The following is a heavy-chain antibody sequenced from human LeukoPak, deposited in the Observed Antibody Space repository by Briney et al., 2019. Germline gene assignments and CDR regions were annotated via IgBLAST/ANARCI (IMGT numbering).Heavy chain of an antibody. D-gene: IGHD2-15*01. Sequence: ASVKVSCKASGYTFTSYYMHWVRQAPGQGLEWMGIINPSGGSTSYAQKFQGRVTMTRGMSTSTVYMELSSLRSEDTAVYYCARETYCSGGSCHSSLDYWGRGTLVTVSS. J-gene: IGHJ4*02. CDR2: INPSGGST. CDR1: GYTFTSYY. V-gene: IGHV1-46*01. CDR3: ARETYCSGGSCHSSLDY.